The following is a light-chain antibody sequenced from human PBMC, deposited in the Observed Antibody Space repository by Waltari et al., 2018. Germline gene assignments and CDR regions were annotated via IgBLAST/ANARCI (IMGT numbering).Light chain of an antibody. CDR3: SSYTSSSTRV. Sequence: QSALTQPASVSGSPGQSITISCTGTSSDVGGYNYVSWYQQHPGKAPKLMIYYVSNRPSGVSNSFSGSKSGNTASLTLSGRQAEDEADYYCSSYTSSSTRVIGGGTKLTVL. CDR2: YVS. J-gene: IGLJ2*01. CDR1: SSDVGGYNY. V-gene: IGLV2-14*03.